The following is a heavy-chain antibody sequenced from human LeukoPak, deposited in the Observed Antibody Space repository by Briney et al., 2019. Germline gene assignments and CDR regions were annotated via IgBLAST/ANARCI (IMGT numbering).Heavy chain of an antibody. D-gene: IGHD3-10*01. Sequence: GGSLRLSCAASGLTFSSYSMNWVRQAPGKGLEWVSYISSSSSTIYYADSVKGRFTISRDNAKNSLYLQMNSLRAEDTAVYYCAREVTMVREVIIPPYFDYWGQGTLVTVSS. V-gene: IGHV3-48*01. CDR1: GLTFSSYS. CDR3: AREVTMVREVIIPPYFDY. J-gene: IGHJ4*02. CDR2: ISSSSSTI.